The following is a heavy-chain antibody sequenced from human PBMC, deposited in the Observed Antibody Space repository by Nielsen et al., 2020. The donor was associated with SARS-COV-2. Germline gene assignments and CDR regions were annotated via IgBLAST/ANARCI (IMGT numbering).Heavy chain of an antibody. J-gene: IGHJ6*02. Sequence: SETLSLTCAVSGGSISSSNWWSWVRQPPGKGLEWIGEIYHSGSTNYNPSLKSRVTISVDKSKNQFSLKLSSVTAADTAVYYCARARAAGAYYYYGMDVWGQGTTVTVSS. CDR1: GGSISSSNW. V-gene: IGHV4-4*02. D-gene: IGHD6-13*01. CDR2: IYHSGST. CDR3: ARARAAGAYYYYGMDV.